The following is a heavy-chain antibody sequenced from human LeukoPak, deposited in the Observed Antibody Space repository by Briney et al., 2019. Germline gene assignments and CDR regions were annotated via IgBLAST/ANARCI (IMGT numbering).Heavy chain of an antibody. D-gene: IGHD6-13*01. V-gene: IGHV3-23*01. J-gene: IGHJ4*02. Sequence: GGSLRLSCAASGFTFSNHYMTWVRQAPGKGLEWVSSISTFSNYIYYADSVKGRFTISRDNSKNTLYLQMNSLRAEDTAVYYCAKTRPLDSSSWSHGDYWGQGTLVTVSS. CDR3: AKTRPLDSSSWSHGDY. CDR2: ISTFSNYI. CDR1: GFTFSNHY.